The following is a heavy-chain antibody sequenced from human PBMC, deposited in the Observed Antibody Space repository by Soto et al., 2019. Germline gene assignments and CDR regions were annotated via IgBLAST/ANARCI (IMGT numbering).Heavy chain of an antibody. D-gene: IGHD3-10*01. CDR1: GYTFSNYY. Sequence: QVQLVQSGAEVKKPGASVRVSCKASGYTFSNYYMHWVRQAPGQGLEWMGIINPTGGDTNYARKFQGTLTVTRDTSTPSVAMELSSLRAEDPAIYYCARATLVRGVMVPFDYYYGMDVWGQGTTVTASS. V-gene: IGHV1-46*01. J-gene: IGHJ6*02. CDR3: ARATLVRGVMVPFDYYYGMDV. CDR2: INPTGGDT.